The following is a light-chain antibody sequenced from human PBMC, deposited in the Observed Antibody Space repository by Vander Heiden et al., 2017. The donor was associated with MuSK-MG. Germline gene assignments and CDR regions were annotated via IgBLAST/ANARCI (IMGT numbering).Light chain of an antibody. CDR2: WAS. V-gene: IGKV4-1*01. CDR1: QRVLYSSNNKNY. CDR3: QQDDSYPWT. J-gene: IGKJ1*01. Sequence: RATINCKSSQRVLYSSNNKNYLAWYQQKPGQPPKLLIYWASTRESGVPDRFSGSGSGTDFTLTISSLQAEDLAVYYCQQDDSYPWTFGQGTKVEIK.